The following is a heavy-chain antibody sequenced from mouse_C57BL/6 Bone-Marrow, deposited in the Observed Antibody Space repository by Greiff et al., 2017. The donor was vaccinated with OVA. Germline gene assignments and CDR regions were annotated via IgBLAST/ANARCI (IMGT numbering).Heavy chain of an antibody. J-gene: IGHJ1*03. D-gene: IGHD2-4*01. Sequence: QVQLQQSGAELARPGASVKLSCKASGYTFTSYDINWVKQRPGQGLEWIGWIYPRDGSTKYNEKFKGKATLTVDTSSSTAYMELHSLTSEDSAVYFCATYDFYWYFDVWGTGTTVTVSS. V-gene: IGHV1-85*01. CDR1: GYTFTSYD. CDR2: IYPRDGST. CDR3: ATYDFYWYFDV.